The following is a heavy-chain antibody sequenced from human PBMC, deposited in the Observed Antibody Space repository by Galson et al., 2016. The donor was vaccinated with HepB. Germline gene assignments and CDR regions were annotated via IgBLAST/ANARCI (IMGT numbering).Heavy chain of an antibody. CDR2: ITSTGGST. V-gene: IGHV3-23*01. Sequence: SLRLSCAASGFTFTMYTMNWVRQAPGKGLEWVSAITSTGGSTYYADSVKGRFSISRDNSKNTLYLQMNSLRAEDTANYHCVNPVPSDSNILNGYLSHWGQGTLVTVSS. CDR3: VNPVPSDSNILNGYLSH. CDR1: GFTFTMYT. D-gene: IGHD3-9*01. J-gene: IGHJ4*02.